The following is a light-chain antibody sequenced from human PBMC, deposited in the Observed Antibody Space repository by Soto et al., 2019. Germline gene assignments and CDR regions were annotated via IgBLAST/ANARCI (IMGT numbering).Light chain of an antibody. CDR1: SSDVGGYNY. CDR2: EVS. V-gene: IGLV2-8*01. CDR3: SSYAGSNIYYV. Sequence: QSALTQPPSASGSPGQSVTISCTGTSSDVGGYNYVSWFQQHPGKAPKLMIYEVSKRPSGVPVRFSGSKSGNTASLTVSGLQAEDEADYYCSSYAGSNIYYVFGTGTKLTVL. J-gene: IGLJ1*01.